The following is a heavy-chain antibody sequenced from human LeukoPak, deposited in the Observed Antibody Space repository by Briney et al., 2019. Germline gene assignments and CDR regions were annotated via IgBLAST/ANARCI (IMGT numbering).Heavy chain of an antibody. D-gene: IGHD4-17*01. Sequence: NPSETLSLTCTVSGGSISSSSYYWGWIRQPPGKGLEWIGSIYYSGSTYYNPSLKSRVTISVDTSKNQFSLKLSSVTAADTAVYYCARGVDYGGNRRFDYWGQGTLVTVSS. CDR1: GGSISSSSYY. J-gene: IGHJ4*02. CDR2: IYYSGST. CDR3: ARGVDYGGNRRFDY. V-gene: IGHV4-39*01.